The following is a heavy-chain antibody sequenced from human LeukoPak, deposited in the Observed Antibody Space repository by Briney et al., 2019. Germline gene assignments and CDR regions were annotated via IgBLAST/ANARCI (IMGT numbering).Heavy chain of an antibody. J-gene: IGHJ4*02. CDR2: ISYDGSDK. CDR3: AKVHSSIRIAASSGGY. Sequence: GRSLRLSCASSGFTFSSYALHWVRQAPGKGLEWVAVISYDGSDKYYGDSVKGRFTISRDNSRNTLYLQMNSLRAEDTAVYYCAKVHSSIRIAASSGGYWGQGTLVTVSS. D-gene: IGHD6-25*01. V-gene: IGHV3-30-3*01. CDR1: GFTFSSYA.